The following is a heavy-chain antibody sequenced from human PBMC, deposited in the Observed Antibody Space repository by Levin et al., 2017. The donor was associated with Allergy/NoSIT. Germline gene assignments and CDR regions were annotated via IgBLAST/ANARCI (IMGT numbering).Heavy chain of an antibody. Sequence: PSETLSLTCAVYGGSFSGYYWSWIRQPPGKGLEWIGEINHSGSTNYNPSLKSRVTISVDTSKNQFSLKLSSVTAADTAVYYCARAHRRLPGAFDIWGQGTMVTVSS. D-gene: IGHD5-12*01. V-gene: IGHV4-34*01. CDR1: GGSFSGYY. CDR3: ARAHRRLPGAFDI. J-gene: IGHJ3*02. CDR2: INHSGST.